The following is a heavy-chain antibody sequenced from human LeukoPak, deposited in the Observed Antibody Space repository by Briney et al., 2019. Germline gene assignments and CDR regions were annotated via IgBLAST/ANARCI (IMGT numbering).Heavy chain of an antibody. D-gene: IGHD3-3*01. V-gene: IGHV3-30-3*01. CDR3: ARDLPAGEYYDFWSGIFDY. CDR1: GFTFSSYA. J-gene: IGHJ4*02. CDR2: ISYDGSNK. Sequence: GGSLRLSCAASGFTFSSYAMHWVRQAPGKGLESVAVISYDGSNKYYADSVKGRFTISRDNSKNTLYLQMNSLRAEDTAVYYCARDLPAGEYYDFWSGIFDYWGQGTLVTVSS.